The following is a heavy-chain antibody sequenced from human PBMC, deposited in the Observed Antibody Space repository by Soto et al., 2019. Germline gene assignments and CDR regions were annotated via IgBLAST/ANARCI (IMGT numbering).Heavy chain of an antibody. V-gene: IGHV1-3*01. D-gene: IGHD2-15*01. Sequence: GASVKVSCKASGYSFTSYAMHWVRQAPGQRLEWMGWINAGNGNTKYSQKFQGRVTITRDTSASTAYMELSSLRSEDTAVYYCARAAPRYCSGGSCYSGRDYWGQGTPVTVSS. CDR1: GYSFTSYA. CDR3: ARAAPRYCSGGSCYSGRDY. J-gene: IGHJ4*02. CDR2: INAGNGNT.